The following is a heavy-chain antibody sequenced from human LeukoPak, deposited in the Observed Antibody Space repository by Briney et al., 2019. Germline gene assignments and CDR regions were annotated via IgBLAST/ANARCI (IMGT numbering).Heavy chain of an antibody. V-gene: IGHV3-11*01. CDR1: GFSFSRYY. CDR2: IPTSGIPV. J-gene: IGHJ4*02. Sequence: PGGSLRLSCAASGFSFSRYYMSWVRQTPGKALEWISYIPTSGIPVQYADSVRGRFTASRDDAKNSLHLQMDSLGVEDTAVYYCTRAVGLGPGAHFDQWGQGALVIVSS. CDR3: TRAVGLGPGAHFDQ. D-gene: IGHD1-26*01.